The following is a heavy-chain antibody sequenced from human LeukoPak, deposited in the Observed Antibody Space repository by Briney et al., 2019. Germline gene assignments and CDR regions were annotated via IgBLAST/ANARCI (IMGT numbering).Heavy chain of an antibody. D-gene: IGHD3-16*01. CDR3: VSAYGGLLDY. Sequence: GGSLRLSCAASGFTFNTYEVNWVRQAPGKGLEWISYISANGDTIYYADSVRGRFTISRDNAKNSLSLLMNSLRVEDTALYYCVSAYGGLLDYWGQGSLVTVSS. V-gene: IGHV3-48*03. CDR2: ISANGDTI. CDR1: GFTFNTYE. J-gene: IGHJ4*02.